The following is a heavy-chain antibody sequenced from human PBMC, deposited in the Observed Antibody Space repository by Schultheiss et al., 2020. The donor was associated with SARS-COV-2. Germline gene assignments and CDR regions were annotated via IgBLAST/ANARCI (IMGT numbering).Heavy chain of an antibody. Sequence: GGSLRLSCAASGFTFSSYSMNWVRQAPGKGLEWVSSISSSSSYIYYADSVKGRFTISRDNAKNSLYLQMNSLREEDTAVYYCAKDASSSGWYLNWYFDLWGRGTLVTVSS. CDR2: ISSSSSYI. V-gene: IGHV3-21*01. CDR1: GFTFSSYS. D-gene: IGHD6-19*01. CDR3: AKDASSSGWYLNWYFDL. J-gene: IGHJ2*01.